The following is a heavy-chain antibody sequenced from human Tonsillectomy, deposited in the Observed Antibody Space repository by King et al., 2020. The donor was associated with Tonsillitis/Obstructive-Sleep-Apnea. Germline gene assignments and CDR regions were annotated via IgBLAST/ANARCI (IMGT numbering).Heavy chain of an antibody. CDR2: IGTAGDT. CDR1: GFTFSSYD. Sequence: VQLVESGGGLVQPGGSLRLSCAASGFTFSSYDMHWVRQATGKGLEWVSAIGTAGDTYYQGSVKVRFTISRDNAKNSLYLQMNSLRAGDTAVYYCARAVYSSSWYYFDYWGQGTLVTVSS. V-gene: IGHV3-13*04. D-gene: IGHD6-13*01. CDR3: ARAVYSSSWYYFDY. J-gene: IGHJ4*02.